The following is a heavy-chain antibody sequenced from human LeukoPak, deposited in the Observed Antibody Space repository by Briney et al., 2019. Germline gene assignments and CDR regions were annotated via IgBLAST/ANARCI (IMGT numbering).Heavy chain of an antibody. V-gene: IGHV1-2*02. D-gene: IGHD3-10*01. J-gene: IGHJ3*02. Sequence: ASVKVSCKASGYTFTGYYMHWVRQAPGQGLEWMGWINPNSGGTNYEQKFQGRVTMTRDTSISTAYMELSRLRSDDTAVYYCARVGYYGSGAPNGAFDIWGQGTMVTVSS. CDR3: ARVGYYGSGAPNGAFDI. CDR2: INPNSGGT. CDR1: GYTFTGYY.